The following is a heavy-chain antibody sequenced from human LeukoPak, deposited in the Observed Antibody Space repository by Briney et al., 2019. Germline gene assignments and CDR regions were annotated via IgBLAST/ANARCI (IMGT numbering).Heavy chain of an antibody. CDR3: ARLGDGYNRAYFDY. J-gene: IGHJ4*02. CDR1: GFTFSSYG. Sequence: GGSLRLSCAASGFTFSSYGMHWVRQAPGKGLEWVSYISSSGSTIYYADSVKGRFTISRDNAKNSLYLQMNSLRAEDTAVYYCARLGDGYNRAYFDYWGQGTLVTVSS. V-gene: IGHV3-48*03. D-gene: IGHD5-24*01. CDR2: ISSSGSTI.